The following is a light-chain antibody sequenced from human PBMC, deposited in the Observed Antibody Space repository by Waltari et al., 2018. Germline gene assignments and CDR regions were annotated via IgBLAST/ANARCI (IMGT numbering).Light chain of an antibody. CDR2: GTS. Sequence: QSVLTQPPSVSGAPGQRVPISCTGSGSNNGAGYNVHWSQQPPGKAPKPLIYGTSTRPLGVPDRYFGSQSGTSASLAITGLQAEDEADYYCQSYDTSLSVVFGGGTKLTVL. CDR1: GSNNGAGYN. J-gene: IGLJ2*01. CDR3: QSYDTSLSVV. V-gene: IGLV1-40*01.